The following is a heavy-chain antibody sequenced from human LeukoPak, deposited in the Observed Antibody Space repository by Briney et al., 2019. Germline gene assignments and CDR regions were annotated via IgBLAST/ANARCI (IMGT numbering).Heavy chain of an antibody. Sequence: ASVKVSCKASGYTFTNYDINWVRQATGQGLEWMGYMNPNSGNTGYAQKFQGRITMTRDTSISTAYMELSSLRSEDTAVYYCARDHGTTFSDYWGQGTLVTVSS. D-gene: IGHD1-1*01. J-gene: IGHJ4*02. V-gene: IGHV1-8*01. CDR3: ARDHGTTFSDY. CDR2: MNPNSGNT. CDR1: GYTFTNYD.